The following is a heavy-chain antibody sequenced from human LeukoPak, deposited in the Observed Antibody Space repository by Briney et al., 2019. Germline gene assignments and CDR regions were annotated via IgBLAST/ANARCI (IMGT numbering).Heavy chain of an antibody. J-gene: IGHJ4*02. D-gene: IGHD3-16*01. Sequence: ASVKVSCKAFGYTFTDYYMHWVRLAPGQGLEWMGWINPNAGGTDYAQKFQGRVTMTRDTSISTAYMELSRLRSDDTAVYYCVPGSSVGQGSQSYYDKSTYFDYWGQGTLVTVSS. V-gene: IGHV1-2*02. CDR3: VPGSSVGQGSQSYYDKSTYFDY. CDR2: INPNAGGT. CDR1: GYTFTDYY.